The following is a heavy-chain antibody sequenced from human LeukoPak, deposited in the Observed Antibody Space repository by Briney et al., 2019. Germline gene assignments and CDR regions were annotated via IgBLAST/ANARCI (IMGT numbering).Heavy chain of an antibody. V-gene: IGHV3-48*04. Sequence: GGSLRLSCAASGFTFSSYSMNWVRQAPGKGLEWVSYISSSSSTIYYADSVKGRFTISRDNAKNSLYLQMNSLRAEDTAVYYCARARGEGSSWWGDYWGQGTLVTVSS. CDR2: ISSSSSTI. J-gene: IGHJ4*02. CDR3: ARARGEGSSWWGDY. CDR1: GFTFSSYS. D-gene: IGHD6-13*01.